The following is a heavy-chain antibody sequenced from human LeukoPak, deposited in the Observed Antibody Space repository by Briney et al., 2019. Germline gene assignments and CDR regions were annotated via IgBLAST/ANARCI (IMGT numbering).Heavy chain of an antibody. CDR2: IYHSGST. Sequence: SETLSLTCAVSGGSISSSNWWSWVRQPPGQGLEWIGEIYHSGSTNYNPSLKSRVTISVDKSKNQFSLKLSSVTAADTAVYYCARELSSSRAFDIWGQGTMVTVSS. CDR3: ARELSSSRAFDI. CDR1: GGSISSSNW. V-gene: IGHV4-4*02. J-gene: IGHJ3*02.